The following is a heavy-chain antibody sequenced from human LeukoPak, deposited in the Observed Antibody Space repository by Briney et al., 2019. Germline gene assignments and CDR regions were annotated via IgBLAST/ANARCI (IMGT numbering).Heavy chain of an antibody. J-gene: IGHJ3*02. CDR1: GGSISSYY. CDR3: ARGQAGRDAFDI. CDR2: IYYSGST. Sequence: SETLSLTCTVSGGSISSYYWSWIRQPPGKGLEWIGYIYYSGSTNYNPSLKSRVTISVDTSKNQFSLKLGSVTAADTAVYHCARGQAGRDAFDIWGQGTMVTVPS. V-gene: IGHV4-59*01. D-gene: IGHD6-19*01.